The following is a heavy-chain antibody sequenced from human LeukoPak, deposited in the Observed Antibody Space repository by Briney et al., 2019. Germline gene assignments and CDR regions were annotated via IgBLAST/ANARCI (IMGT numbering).Heavy chain of an antibody. CDR3: ARDRKQWLTSDAFDI. D-gene: IGHD6-19*01. Sequence: SQTLSLTCTVSGGSINSGSYYWSWIRQPAGKGLEWIGRTYSSGSTNYNPSLKSRVTISVDTSKNQFSLKLSSVTAADTAVYYCARDRKQWLTSDAFDIWGQGTMVTVSS. CDR1: GGSINSGSYY. V-gene: IGHV4-61*02. J-gene: IGHJ3*02. CDR2: TYSSGST.